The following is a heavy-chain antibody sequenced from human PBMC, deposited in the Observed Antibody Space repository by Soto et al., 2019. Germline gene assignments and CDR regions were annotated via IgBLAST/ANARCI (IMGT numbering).Heavy chain of an antibody. D-gene: IGHD3-10*01. J-gene: IGHJ4*02. CDR3: ARAHPSSYYGSGSYSYYFDY. V-gene: IGHV4-61*08. Sequence: SETLSLTCTVSGGSISSGGYSWSWIRQPPGKGLEWIGYIYYSRSTNYNPSLKSRVTISLDTSKNQFSLKLSSVTAADTAVYYCARAHPSSYYGSGSYSYYFDYWGQGTLVTVSS. CDR2: IYYSRST. CDR1: GGSISSGGYS.